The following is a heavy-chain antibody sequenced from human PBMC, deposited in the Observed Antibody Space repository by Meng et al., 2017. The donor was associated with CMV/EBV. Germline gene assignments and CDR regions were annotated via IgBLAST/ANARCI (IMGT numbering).Heavy chain of an antibody. CDR2: IKQDGSEK. CDR1: GFTFSSYW. Sequence: GESLKISCAASGFTFSSYWMSWVRQALGKGLEWVANIKQDGSEKYYVDSVKGRFTISRDNAKNSLYLQMNSLRAEDTAVYYCASITSGYCTNGVCVYWGQGTLVTVSS. J-gene: IGHJ4*02. V-gene: IGHV3-7*01. CDR3: ASITSGYCTNGVCVY. D-gene: IGHD2-8*01.